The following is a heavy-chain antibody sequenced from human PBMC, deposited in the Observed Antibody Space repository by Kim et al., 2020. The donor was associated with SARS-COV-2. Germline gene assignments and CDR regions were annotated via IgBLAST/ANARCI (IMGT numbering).Heavy chain of an antibody. Sequence: GHADSVKGRLTISRDNAKNSLYLQMNSLRAEDTALYYCAGLVTAMSTGDYWGQGTLVTVSS. J-gene: IGHJ4*02. D-gene: IGHD5-18*01. CDR3: AGLVTAMSTGDY. V-gene: IGHV3-9*01.